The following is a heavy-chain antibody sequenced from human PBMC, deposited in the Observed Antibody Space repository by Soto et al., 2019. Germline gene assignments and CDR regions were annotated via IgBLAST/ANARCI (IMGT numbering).Heavy chain of an antibody. CDR3: AKFKNSYYYGLDV. CDR1: GGSFSGYY. V-gene: IGHV4-34*01. Sequence: SETLSLTCGVYGGSFSGYYWSWVRQPPGKGLGWIGAINQSGGTNYNPSLKSRVTISVDTSKNQFSLSLSSVTAADTAIYYCAKFKNSYYYGLDVWGPGTAVTVSS. CDR2: INQSGGT. J-gene: IGHJ6*02.